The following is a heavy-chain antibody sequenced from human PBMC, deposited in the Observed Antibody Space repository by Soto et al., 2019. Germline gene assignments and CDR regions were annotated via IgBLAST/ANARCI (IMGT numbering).Heavy chain of an antibody. D-gene: IGHD1-7*01. CDR2: ISYDGSNK. V-gene: IGHV3-30*18. J-gene: IGHJ3*02. CDR3: ANDRGGDNWNYRTAYDAFDI. Sequence: GGSLRLSCAASGFTFSSYGMHWVRQAPGKGLEWVAVISYDGSNKYYADSVKGRFTISRDNSKNTLYLQMNSLRAEDTAVYYCANDRGGDNWNYRTAYDAFDIWGQGTMVTVS. CDR1: GFTFSSYG.